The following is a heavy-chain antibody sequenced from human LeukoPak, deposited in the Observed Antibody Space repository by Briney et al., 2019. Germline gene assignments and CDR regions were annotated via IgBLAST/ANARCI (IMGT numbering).Heavy chain of an antibody. Sequence: GGSLRLSCAASGFAVNNYYMTWVRQPPGKGLEWVSSISSSSSYIYYADSVKGRFTISRDNAKNSLYLQMNSLRVEDTAVYYCARDPRGSTNWFDPWGQGTLVTVSS. CDR2: ISSSSSYI. D-gene: IGHD5-12*01. V-gene: IGHV3-21*06. CDR1: GFAVNNYY. CDR3: ARDPRGSTNWFDP. J-gene: IGHJ5*02.